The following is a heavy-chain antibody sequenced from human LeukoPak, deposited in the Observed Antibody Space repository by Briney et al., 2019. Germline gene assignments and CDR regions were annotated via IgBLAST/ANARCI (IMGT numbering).Heavy chain of an antibody. J-gene: IGHJ5*02. V-gene: IGHV3-7*03. D-gene: IGHD3-3*02. CDR1: GFTFSSYW. CDR3: AREAFWQWPTNWFDP. Sequence: PGGSLRLSCAASGFTFSSYWMSWVRQAPGKGLEWVANIKQDGSEKYYVDSVKGRFTISRDNAKNSLYLRMNSLRAEDTAVYYCAREAFWQWPTNWFDPWGQGTLVTVSS. CDR2: IKQDGSEK.